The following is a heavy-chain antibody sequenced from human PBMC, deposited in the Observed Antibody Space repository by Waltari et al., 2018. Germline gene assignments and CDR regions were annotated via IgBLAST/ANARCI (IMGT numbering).Heavy chain of an antibody. V-gene: IGHV3-74*01. Sequence: VQLVESGGGLVQPGGSLRLSCAASGFIFGSYWMHWVRQVPGKGLVWISRIKGDGSFTDYADSVRGRFTISRDNAKTTLYLQMNSLGAEDTAVYFCVRDASWNIDYWGQGTLVTVSS. CDR2: IKGDGSFT. CDR3: VRDASWNIDY. CDR1: GFIFGSYW. D-gene: IGHD1-1*01. J-gene: IGHJ4*02.